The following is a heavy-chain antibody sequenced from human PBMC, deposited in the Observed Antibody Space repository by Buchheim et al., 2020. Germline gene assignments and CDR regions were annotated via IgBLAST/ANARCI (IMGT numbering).Heavy chain of an antibody. J-gene: IGHJ6*02. V-gene: IGHV3-7*03. Sequence: EVQLVESGGGLVQPGGSLRLSCAASGFTFSSYWMSWVRQAPGKGLEWVANIKQDGSEKYYVDSVKGRFTISRDNAQNSLYLQMNSRRAEDTAVYYVARFFSGGHYYYGMDVWGQGTT. CDR1: GFTFSSYW. D-gene: IGHD3-10*01. CDR2: IKQDGSEK. CDR3: ARFFSGGHYYYGMDV.